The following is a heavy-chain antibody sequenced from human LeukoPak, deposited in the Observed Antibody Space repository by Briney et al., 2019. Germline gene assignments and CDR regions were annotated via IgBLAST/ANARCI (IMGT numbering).Heavy chain of an antibody. D-gene: IGHD2-21*01. CDR3: ARIAKVDLKYFDY. V-gene: IGHV4-30-2*01. J-gene: IGHJ4*02. CDR2: IYHSGST. Sequence: SETLSLTCAVSGGSISSGGYSWSWIRQPPGKGLEWIGYIYHSGSTYYNPSLKSRVTISLDTSKNQFSLKLSSVTAADTAVYYCARIAKVDLKYFDYWGQGTLVTVSS. CDR1: GGSISSGGYS.